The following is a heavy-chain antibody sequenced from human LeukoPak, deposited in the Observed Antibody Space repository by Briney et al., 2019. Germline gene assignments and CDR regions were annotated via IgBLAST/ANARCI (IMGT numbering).Heavy chain of an antibody. CDR3: ARGVTGIYYYYYMDT. CDR1: GYTFTGYY. CDR2: INPNSGGT. Sequence: ASVKVSCKASGYTFTGYYIHWVRQAPGQGPEWMGWINPNSGGTNYAQKFQGRVTMTRDTSISTAYMEWSRLSSDDTAVYYCARGVTGIYYYYYMDTWGKGTTVTVSS. D-gene: IGHD3-10*01. V-gene: IGHV1-2*02. J-gene: IGHJ6*03.